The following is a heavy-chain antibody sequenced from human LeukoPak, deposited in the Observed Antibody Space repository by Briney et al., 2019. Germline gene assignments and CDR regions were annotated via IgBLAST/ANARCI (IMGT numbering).Heavy chain of an antibody. Sequence: GASVKVSCKASGYTFSSYGISWVRQAPGQGLEWMGWISAYNGNTNYAQKVQGRVTLTTETSTSTAYMELRSLRSDDTAVYYCARDRQLGSSGYYAPYWGQGTLVTVSS. D-gene: IGHD3-22*01. CDR2: ISAYNGNT. CDR3: ARDRQLGSSGYYAPY. CDR1: GYTFSSYG. J-gene: IGHJ4*02. V-gene: IGHV1-18*01.